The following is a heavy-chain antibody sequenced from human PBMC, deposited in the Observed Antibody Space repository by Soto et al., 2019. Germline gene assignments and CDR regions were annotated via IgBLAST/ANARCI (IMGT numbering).Heavy chain of an antibody. CDR3: ARDGIVGAGFDY. J-gene: IGHJ4*02. D-gene: IGHD1-26*01. CDR2: ISSSGSTI. V-gene: IGHV3-48*03. CDR1: GFTFSSYE. Sequence: EVQLVESGGGLVQPGGSLRLSCAASGFTFSSYEMNWVRQAPGKGLEWVSYISSSGSTIYYADSVKGRFTISRDNAKNSLYLQMNSLRVEDTAVYYCARDGIVGAGFDYWGQGTLVTVSS.